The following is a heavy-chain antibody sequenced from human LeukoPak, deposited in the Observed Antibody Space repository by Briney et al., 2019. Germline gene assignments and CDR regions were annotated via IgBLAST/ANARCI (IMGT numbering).Heavy chain of an antibody. D-gene: IGHD3-9*01. CDR1: GFTFSSYA. V-gene: IGHV3-23*01. Sequence: PGGSLRLSCAASGFTFSSYAMSWVRQAPGKGLEWVSAISGSGGSTYYADSVRGRFTISRDNAKNTLYLQMNTLRVGDTAVYYCTRDLMDYDVSTGLHHYYMDVWGQGTTVTVSS. CDR3: TRDLMDYDVSTGLHHYYMDV. J-gene: IGHJ6*02. CDR2: ISGSGGST.